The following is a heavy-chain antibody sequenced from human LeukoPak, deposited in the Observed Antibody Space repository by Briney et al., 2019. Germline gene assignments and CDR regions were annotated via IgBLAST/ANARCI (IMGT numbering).Heavy chain of an antibody. CDR3: AKGTYYYGSTESTGSWYFDL. CDR2: ISYDGSNK. CDR1: GFTFSSYG. J-gene: IGHJ2*01. D-gene: IGHD3-10*01. Sequence: PGGSLRLSCAASGFTFSSYGMHWVRQGPGKGLEWVAVISYDGSNKYYADSVKGRFTISRDNSKNTLYLQMNSLRAEDTAVYYCAKGTYYYGSTESTGSWYFDLWGRGTLVTVSS. V-gene: IGHV3-30*18.